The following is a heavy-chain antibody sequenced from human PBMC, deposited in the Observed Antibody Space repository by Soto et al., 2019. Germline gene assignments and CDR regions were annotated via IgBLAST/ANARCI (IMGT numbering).Heavy chain of an antibody. V-gene: IGHV5-10-1*01. CDR1: GYIFSNYW. J-gene: IGHJ3*02. CDR2: IDPSDSYT. D-gene: IGHD1-26*01. Sequence: GESLKISCKGSGYIFSNYWISWVRQKSGKGLEWMGRIDPSDSYTNFSPSFQGHISISVDKSINTDYLQRSGLEASDSAIYYCAKNSHANGDHFYDIWGQGTMVTVSS. CDR3: AKNSHANGDHFYDI.